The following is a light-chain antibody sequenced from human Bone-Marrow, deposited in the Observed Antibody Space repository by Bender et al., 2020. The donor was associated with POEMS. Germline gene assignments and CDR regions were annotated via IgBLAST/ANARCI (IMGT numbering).Light chain of an antibody. CDR3: AAWDDSLTGYV. Sequence: QSVLTQPPSVSGAPGQRVTISCTGSSSNIGAGYDVHWYQQLPGTAPKLLIYGNHNRPSGVPDRFSGSKSGTSASLAISGLQSGDEADYYCAAWDDSLTGYVFGPGTRVTVL. CDR1: SSNIGAGYD. CDR2: GNH. V-gene: IGLV1-50*01. J-gene: IGLJ1*01.